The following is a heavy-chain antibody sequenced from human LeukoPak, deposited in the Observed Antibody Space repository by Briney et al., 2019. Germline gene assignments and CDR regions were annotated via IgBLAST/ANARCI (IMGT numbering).Heavy chain of an antibody. D-gene: IGHD5-12*01. CDR3: ARDGTGYRFDY. Sequence: PSETLSLTCTVSSGSISTSNYYWGWVRQPPGKALEWIGNIFYSGSTYYSPSLKSRVTISLDTSRNQFSLKLSSVTAADTAVYYCARDGTGYRFDYWGQGTLVTVSS. CDR1: SGSISTSNYY. V-gene: IGHV4-39*07. CDR2: IFYSGST. J-gene: IGHJ4*02.